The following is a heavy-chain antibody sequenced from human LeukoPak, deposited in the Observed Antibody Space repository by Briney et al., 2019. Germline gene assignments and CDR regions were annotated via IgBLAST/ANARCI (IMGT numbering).Heavy chain of an antibody. Sequence: PSETLSLTCIVSGGSILTYSWNWIRQSPGKGLEWIGYIPHTGTTSYRPSLKSRVTISVDSSKNQLSLKLASVTAADTAVYFCARWDDSAWAFGSWGPGTLVTVSS. CDR3: ARWDDSAWAFGS. J-gene: IGHJ4*02. CDR1: GGSILTYS. V-gene: IGHV4-59*08. CDR2: IPHTGTT. D-gene: IGHD6-19*01.